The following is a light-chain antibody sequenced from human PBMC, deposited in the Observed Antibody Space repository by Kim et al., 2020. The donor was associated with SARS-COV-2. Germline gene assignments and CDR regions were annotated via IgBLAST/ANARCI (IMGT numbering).Light chain of an antibody. J-gene: IGLJ3*02. Sequence: GQRVTISGSGITVNIGINTVSWYQHLAGTAPKVLIYTNSERPSGVPDRFSGSKSGTSASLAISGLQSEDEAEYYCATWDQSLSGWVFGGGTQLTVL. CDR1: TVNIGINT. V-gene: IGLV1-44*01. CDR3: ATWDQSLSGWV. CDR2: TNS.